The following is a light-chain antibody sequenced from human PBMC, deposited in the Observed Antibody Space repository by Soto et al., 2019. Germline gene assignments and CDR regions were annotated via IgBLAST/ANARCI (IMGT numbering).Light chain of an antibody. J-gene: IGKJ4*01. CDR2: EAS. V-gene: IGKV1-27*01. Sequence: DIQMTQSPSSLSASVGDRVTITCRASQGITNFLAWYQQKPGKVPKLLIYEASTLKSGVTTRFSGSGSGTDVTLTISSLHPEDVATYYCQKYNSAPSFGGGTKVEIK. CDR1: QGITNF. CDR3: QKYNSAPS.